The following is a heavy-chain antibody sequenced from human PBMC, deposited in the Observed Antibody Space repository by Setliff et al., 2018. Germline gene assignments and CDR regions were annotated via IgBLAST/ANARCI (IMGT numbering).Heavy chain of an antibody. D-gene: IGHD3-10*01. CDR3: ARLYGAGSVDH. V-gene: IGHV1-46*01. CDR1: GYIFTSQY. CDR2: INGRDGDT. Sequence: ASVKVSCKASGYIFTSQYIRWLRQAPGQGPEWMGIINGRDGDTLYAQKFQGRVTMTRDTSTSTCYMEMSSLGSDDTAVYYCARLYGAGSVDHWGQGTLVTVSS. J-gene: IGHJ4*02.